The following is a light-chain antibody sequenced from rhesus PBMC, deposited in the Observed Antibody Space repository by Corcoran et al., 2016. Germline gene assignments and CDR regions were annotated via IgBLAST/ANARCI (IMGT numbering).Light chain of an antibody. Sequence: DIQMTQSPSSLSASVGDRVTITCRASQGITNDLAWYQQKPGETPKLLIYEASSLQSGIPSRFSGSGSVTDFTLTISSLQPEDFATYYCQQYDNLPFTFGPGTKLDIK. J-gene: IGKJ3*01. CDR1: QGITND. CDR3: QQYDNLPFT. CDR2: EAS. V-gene: IGKV1-25*01.